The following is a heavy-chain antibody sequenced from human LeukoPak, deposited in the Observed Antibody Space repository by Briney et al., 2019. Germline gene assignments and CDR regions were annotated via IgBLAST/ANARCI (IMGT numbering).Heavy chain of an antibody. CDR3: AREMSAAGGSRRDLIGY. CDR1: GYTFTGYY. J-gene: IGHJ4*02. V-gene: IGHV1-2*02. Sequence: ASVKVSCKASGYTFTGYYMHWVRQAPGQGLEWMGWINPNSGGTNYAQKFQGRVTMTRDTSISTAYMELSRLRSDDTAVYYCAREMSAAGGSRRDLIGYWGQGTLVTVSS. CDR2: INPNSGGT. D-gene: IGHD6-13*01.